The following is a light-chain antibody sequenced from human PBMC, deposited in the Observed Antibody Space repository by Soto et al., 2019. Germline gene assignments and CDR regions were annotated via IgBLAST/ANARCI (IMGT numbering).Light chain of an antibody. V-gene: IGKV3-11*01. CDR2: DAS. J-gene: IGKJ4*01. CDR1: QSVSSY. CDR3: QQSSNWPLT. Sequence: EIVLTQSPATLSLSPGERATLSCRASQSVSSYLAWYQQKPGQAPRLLIYDASNRATGIPARFSGSGSGTVFTLTISSLAPEDFAVYCCQQSSNWPLTFGGGTKVEIK.